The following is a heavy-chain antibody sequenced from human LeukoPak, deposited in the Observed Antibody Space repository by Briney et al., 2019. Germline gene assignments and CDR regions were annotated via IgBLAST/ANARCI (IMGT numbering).Heavy chain of an antibody. D-gene: IGHD5-18*01. Sequence: SQTLSLTCTVSGGSISSGSYYWSWIRQPAGKGLEWIGRIYTSGSTNYNPSLKSRVTISVDTSKNQFSLKLSSVTAADTAVYCCARFSYGYDYYYGMDVWGQGTTVTVSS. V-gene: IGHV4-61*02. CDR2: IYTSGST. CDR1: GGSISSGSYY. CDR3: ARFSYGYDYYYGMDV. J-gene: IGHJ6*02.